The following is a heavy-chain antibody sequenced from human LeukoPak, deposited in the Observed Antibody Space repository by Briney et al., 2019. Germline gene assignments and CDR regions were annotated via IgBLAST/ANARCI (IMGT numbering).Heavy chain of an antibody. CDR1: GGSISSHF. CDR3: ARDGYSGSSLFDY. CDR2: IHYSGST. V-gene: IGHV4-59*11. Sequence: SETLSLTCTVSGGSISSHFWSWIRQPPGKGLEWIGYIHYSGSTNYNPSLKSRVTISVDTSKNQFSLKLSSVTAADTAVYYCARDGYSGSSLFDYWGQGALVTVSS. J-gene: IGHJ4*02. D-gene: IGHD1-26*01.